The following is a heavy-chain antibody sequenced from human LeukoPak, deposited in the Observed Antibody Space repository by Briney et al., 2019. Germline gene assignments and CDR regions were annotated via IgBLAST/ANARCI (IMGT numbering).Heavy chain of an antibody. CDR1: GGTFSSYA. V-gene: IGHV1-69*05. D-gene: IGHD3-22*01. J-gene: IGHJ4*02. CDR3: ARVLYYDSSGYWNYFDY. CDR2: IIPIFGTA. Sequence: WASVKVSCKASGGTFSSYAISRVRQAPGQGLEWMGGIIPIFGTANYAQKLQGRVTMTTDTSTSTAYMELRSLRSDDTAVYYCARVLYYDSSGYWNYFDYWGQGTLVTVSS.